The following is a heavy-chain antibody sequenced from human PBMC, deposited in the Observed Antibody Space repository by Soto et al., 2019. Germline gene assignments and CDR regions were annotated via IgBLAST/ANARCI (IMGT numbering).Heavy chain of an antibody. CDR2: ISGSGGST. Sequence: EVQLLESGGGLVQPGGSLRLSCAASGFTFSSDAMSWVRQAPGKGLEWVSAISGSGGSTYSADSVKGRCTISRDNSMNSLHLQMNSLRAEDTTVYYCASGPGRFLEWLWSFDYCAKGTLLAVSS. CDR3: ASGPGRFLEWLWSFDY. CDR1: GFTFSSDA. J-gene: IGHJ4*02. V-gene: IGHV3-23*01. D-gene: IGHD3-3*01.